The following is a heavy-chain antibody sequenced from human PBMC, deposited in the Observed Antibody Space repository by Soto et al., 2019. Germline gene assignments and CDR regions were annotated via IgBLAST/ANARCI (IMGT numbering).Heavy chain of an antibody. D-gene: IGHD1-7*01. CDR1: GYTFTSYD. J-gene: IGHJ5*02. V-gene: IGHV1-8*01. Sequence: QVQLVQSGAEVKKPGASVKVSCKASGYTFTSYDINWVRQATGQGLEWMGWMNPNSGNTGYAQKFQGRVTMTRNTSISTAYMELSSLRSEDTAVYYFARSAWNYNWFDPWGQGTLVTVSS. CDR2: MNPNSGNT. CDR3: ARSAWNYNWFDP.